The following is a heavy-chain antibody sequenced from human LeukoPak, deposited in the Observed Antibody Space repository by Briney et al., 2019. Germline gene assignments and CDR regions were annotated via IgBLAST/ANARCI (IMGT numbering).Heavy chain of an antibody. CDR1: GFTFSSYW. CDR3: LRDYGGS. CDR2: IKGDGSEK. V-gene: IGHV3-7*04. J-gene: IGHJ4*02. Sequence: PGGSLRLSCAASGFTFSSYWMSWVRQAPGKGLEWVANIKGDGSEKNYVASVKGRFTIPRDNAENSLHLQMYSLRAEDTAVYYCLRDYGGSWGQGTLVAVS. D-gene: IGHD4-23*01.